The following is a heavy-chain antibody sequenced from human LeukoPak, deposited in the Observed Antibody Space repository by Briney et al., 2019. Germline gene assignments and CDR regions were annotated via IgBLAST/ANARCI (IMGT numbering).Heavy chain of an antibody. D-gene: IGHD1-7*01. CDR1: GGTFSSYA. J-gene: IGHJ4*02. Sequence: SVKVSCKASGGTFSSYAISWVRQAPGQGLEWMGRTIPIFGIANYAQKFQGRVTITADKSTSTAYMELSSLRSEDTAVYYCAREGSMGLTGTYHFDYWGQGTLVTVSS. CDR3: AREGSMGLTGTYHFDY. CDR2: TIPIFGIA. V-gene: IGHV1-69*04.